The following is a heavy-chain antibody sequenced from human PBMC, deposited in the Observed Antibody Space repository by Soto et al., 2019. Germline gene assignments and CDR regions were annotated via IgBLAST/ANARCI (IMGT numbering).Heavy chain of an antibody. J-gene: IGHJ5*02. CDR2: VSDYTSG. Sequence: SETLSLTCIVSGGSMSGYDWAWIRESPARGLQYIGAVSDYTSGDSNPSFRSRVSISMDSSKRQFSLSLHSVTAADTATYYCARLVSAGVNNRHFDIWGQGALVTVSS. CDR1: GGSMSGYD. V-gene: IGHV4-59*08. D-gene: IGHD1-1*01. CDR3: ARLVSAGVNNRHFDI.